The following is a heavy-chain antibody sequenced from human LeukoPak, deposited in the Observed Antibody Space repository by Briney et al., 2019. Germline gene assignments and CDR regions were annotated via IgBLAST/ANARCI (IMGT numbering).Heavy chain of an antibody. V-gene: IGHV3-23*01. CDR1: GFTFSSYA. D-gene: IGHD3-10*02. Sequence: GGSLRLSCAASGFTFSSYAMSWVRQAPGKGLEWVSAISGSGGSTYYADSVKGRFTISRDNSKNTLYLQMNSLRAEDTAVYYCATLRGVRAQYNWFDPWGQGTLVTVSS. CDR3: ATLRGVRAQYNWFDP. J-gene: IGHJ5*02. CDR2: ISGSGGST.